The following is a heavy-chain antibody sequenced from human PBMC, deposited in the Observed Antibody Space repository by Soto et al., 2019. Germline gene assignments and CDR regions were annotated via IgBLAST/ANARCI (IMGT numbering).Heavy chain of an antibody. D-gene: IGHD3-9*01. CDR1: GFIFSSYG. V-gene: IGHV3-30*18. CDR2: ISYDGNNK. Sequence: QVQLVESGGGVVQPGRSLRLSCAASGFIFSSYGMHWVRQAPGKGLEWLSVISYDGNNKYYADSVKGRFTISRDNSKNPAWLEMDRLRTEDTGGYYWAKDLLLNTITTVGGWGQGTLVTVSS. CDR3: AKDLLLNTITTVGG. J-gene: IGHJ4*02.